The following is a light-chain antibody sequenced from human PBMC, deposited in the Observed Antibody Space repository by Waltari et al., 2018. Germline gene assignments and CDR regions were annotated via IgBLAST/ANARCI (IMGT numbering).Light chain of an antibody. Sequence: QSALTQPPSASGSPGQSVTISCTGTSSDVGDYVSWYQQHPGKAPKLMISEVTKRPSGVPDRFSGSKSGNTASLTVSGLQAEDEADYYCSSYADSNICVFGSGTKVTVL. CDR3: SSYADSNICV. CDR2: EVT. CDR1: SSDVGDY. V-gene: IGLV2-8*01. J-gene: IGLJ1*01.